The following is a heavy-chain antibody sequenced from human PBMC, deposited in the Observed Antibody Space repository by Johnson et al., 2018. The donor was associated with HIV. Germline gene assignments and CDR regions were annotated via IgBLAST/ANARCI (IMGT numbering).Heavy chain of an antibody. J-gene: IGHJ3*02. V-gene: IGHV3-15*01. CDR3: TTEGDAFDI. CDR1: GFTFSNAW. CDR2: IKSKSDGETT. Sequence: VQLVESGGGLVKPGGSLRLSCAASGFTFSNAWMSWVRQAPGKGLEWVGRIKSKSDGETTDYAAPVRGRFTVSRDDSKNKVYLQMNSLKIEDTAVYFCTTEGDAFDIWGQGTMVTVSS.